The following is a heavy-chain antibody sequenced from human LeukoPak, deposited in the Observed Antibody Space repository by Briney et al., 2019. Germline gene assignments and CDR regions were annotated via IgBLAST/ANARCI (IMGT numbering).Heavy chain of an antibody. V-gene: IGHV4-34*01. D-gene: IGHD3-10*01. Sequence: SETLSLTCAVYGGSFSGYYWSWIRQPPGKGLEWIGEINHSGSTNYNPSLKSRVTISVDTSKNQFSLKLSSVTAADTAVYYCARVTLWFGARSAFDIWGQGTMVTVSS. CDR2: INHSGST. J-gene: IGHJ3*02. CDR3: ARVTLWFGARSAFDI. CDR1: GGSFSGYY.